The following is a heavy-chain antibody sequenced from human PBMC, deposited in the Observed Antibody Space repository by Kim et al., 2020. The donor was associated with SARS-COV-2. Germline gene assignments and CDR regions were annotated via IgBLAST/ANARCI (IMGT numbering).Heavy chain of an antibody. D-gene: IGHD5-12*01. J-gene: IGHJ4*02. CDR3: TRHCRDGYNYCDY. Sequence: YAASVKGRFTISRDDPKNTAYLQMNSLKTEDTAVYYCTRHCRDGYNYCDYWGQGTLVTVSS. V-gene: IGHV3-73*01.